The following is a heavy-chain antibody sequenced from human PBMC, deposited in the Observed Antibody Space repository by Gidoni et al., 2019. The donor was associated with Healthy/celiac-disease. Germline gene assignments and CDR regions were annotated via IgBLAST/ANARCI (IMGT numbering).Heavy chain of an antibody. J-gene: IGHJ4*02. CDR3: ARWYFSYYFDY. CDR2: INHSGST. V-gene: IGHV4-34*01. CDR1: GGSFSGYY. D-gene: IGHD6-13*01. Sequence: QVQLQQWGAGLLKPSETLSLTCAVYGGSFSGYYWSWIRQPPGKGLEWIGEINHSGSTNYNPSRKSRVTISVDTSKNQFSLKLSSVTAADTAVYYCARWYFSYYFDYWGQGTLVTVSS.